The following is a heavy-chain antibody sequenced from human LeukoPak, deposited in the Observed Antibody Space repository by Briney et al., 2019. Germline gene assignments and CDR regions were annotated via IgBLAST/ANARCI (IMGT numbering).Heavy chain of an antibody. CDR1: GYTFTSYG. J-gene: IGHJ4*02. V-gene: IGHV1-18*04. CDR3: ARDDIVVVPAAMGFDY. D-gene: IGHD2-2*01. CDR2: ISAYNGNT. Sequence: ASVKVSCKASGYTFTSYGISWVRQAPRQGLEWMGWISAYNGNTNYAQKLQGRVTMTTDTSTSTAYMELRSLRSDDTAVYYCARDDIVVVPAAMGFDYWGQGTLVTVSS.